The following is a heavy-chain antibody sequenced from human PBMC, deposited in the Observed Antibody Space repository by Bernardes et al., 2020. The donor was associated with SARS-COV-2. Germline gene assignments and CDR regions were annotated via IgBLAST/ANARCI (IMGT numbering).Heavy chain of an antibody. Sequence: GGSLRLSCAASGFTFDDYAMHWVRQAPGKGLEWVSGISWNSGSIGYADSVKGRFTISRDNAKNSLYLQMNSLRAEDTALYYCAKAEGDYWGQGTLVTVSS. CDR1: GFTFDDYA. CDR2: ISWNSGSI. J-gene: IGHJ4*02. CDR3: AKAEGDY. V-gene: IGHV3-9*01.